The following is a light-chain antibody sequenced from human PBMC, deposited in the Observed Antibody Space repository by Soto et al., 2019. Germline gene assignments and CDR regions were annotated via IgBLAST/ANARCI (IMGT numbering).Light chain of an antibody. V-gene: IGLV2-14*01. J-gene: IGLJ1*01. CDR3: SAYTSSSTYV. Sequence: QSALTQPPSVSGSPGQSITVSCTGTSRDVGGYNSVPWYQQHPGKAPKLIIYDVSNRPSGVSNRFSGSQSGNTASLTISGLQAEDEADYYCSAYTSSSTYVFGTGTKLTVL. CDR2: DVS. CDR1: SRDVGGYNS.